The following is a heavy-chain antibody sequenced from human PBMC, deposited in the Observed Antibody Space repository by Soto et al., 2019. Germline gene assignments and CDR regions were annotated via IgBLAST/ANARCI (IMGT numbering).Heavy chain of an antibody. J-gene: IGHJ4*02. CDR1: GFTFSSYA. D-gene: IGHD2-21*01. Sequence: GGSLRLSCAASGFTFSSYAMSWVRQAPGKGLEWVSAISGSGGSTYYADSVKGRFTISRDNSKNTLYLQMNSLRAEDTAVYYYAKIAYCGGDCYFSYFDYWGQGTLVTVSS. V-gene: IGHV3-23*01. CDR3: AKIAYCGGDCYFSYFDY. CDR2: ISGSGGST.